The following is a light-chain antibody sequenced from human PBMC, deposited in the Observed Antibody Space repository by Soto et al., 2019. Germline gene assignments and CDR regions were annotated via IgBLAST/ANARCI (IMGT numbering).Light chain of an antibody. V-gene: IGLV1-51*01. Sequence: QSVLMQPPSVSAAPGQKVTISCSGSNSNIGNNYVSWYQQLPGTAPKLLIYDNYKRPSGIPDRFTGSKSGTSATLGITGLQTGDEADYYCGTWDSSLSAYVFGTGTRSPS. CDR2: DNY. J-gene: IGLJ1*01. CDR3: GTWDSSLSAYV. CDR1: NSNIGNNY.